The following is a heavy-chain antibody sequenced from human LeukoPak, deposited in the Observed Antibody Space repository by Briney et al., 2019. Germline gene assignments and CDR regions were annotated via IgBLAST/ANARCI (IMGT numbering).Heavy chain of an antibody. CDR2: VHYSGTT. CDR3: ARGYRSDWHGELGY. V-gene: IGHV4-59*01. D-gene: IGHD6-19*01. J-gene: IGHJ4*02. Sequence: PSETLSLTCTVSGGSLRSYYWSWIRQPPGKGLEWIGYVHYSGTTDYNPSLRSRVTISVDTSKNQFSLNLTSVTAADTAVYYCARGYRSDWHGELGYWGQGTLVTVSS. CDR1: GGSLRSYY.